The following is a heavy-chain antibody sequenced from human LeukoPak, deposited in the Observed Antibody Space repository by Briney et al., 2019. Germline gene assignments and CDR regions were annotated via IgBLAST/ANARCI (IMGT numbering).Heavy chain of an antibody. V-gene: IGHV3-21*01. J-gene: IGHJ3*02. CDR2: ISSDSSYI. Sequence: PGGSLRLSCAASGFTFSSFAINWVRQAPGKGLEWVASISSDSSYIHYADSVKGRFTISRDNAKNSLYLQMNSLRADDTAVYYCARGRGPPTYSSGAGTVGHAFDIWGQGTMVTVSS. CDR1: GFTFSSFA. CDR3: ARGRGPPTYSSGAGTVGHAFDI. D-gene: IGHD6-19*01.